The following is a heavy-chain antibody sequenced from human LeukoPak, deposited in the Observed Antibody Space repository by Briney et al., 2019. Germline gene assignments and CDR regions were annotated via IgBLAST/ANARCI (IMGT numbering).Heavy chain of an antibody. D-gene: IGHD3-22*01. CDR3: ARGRITMIVN. CDR1: AYSIGSDYY. CDR2: AYHTGST. J-gene: IGHJ4*02. Sequence: PSETLSLTCLVSAYSIGSDYYWVWIRQPPGKGLEWIGSAYHTGSTYYNPSLKSRVTISVDTSKNQFSLKLSSVTAADTAVYYCARGRITMIVNWGQGTLVTVSS. V-gene: IGHV4-38-2*02.